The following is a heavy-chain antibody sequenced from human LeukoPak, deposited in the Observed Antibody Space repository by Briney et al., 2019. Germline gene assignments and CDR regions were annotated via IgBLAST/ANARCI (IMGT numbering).Heavy chain of an antibody. CDR1: CGSNNDANW. CDR2: VAHLGKT. D-gene: IGHD2-21*01. Sequence: ASGTLSLTCAVCCGSNNDANWWSWVRQPPGKGLEWIAEVAHLGKTNYNPSLESRVTVSLDKSKSQFSLNLTSVTAADTAVYFCTRTNRDWVPSDYWGQGTLVTVSS. CDR3: TRTNRDWVPSDY. V-gene: IGHV4-4*02. J-gene: IGHJ4*02.